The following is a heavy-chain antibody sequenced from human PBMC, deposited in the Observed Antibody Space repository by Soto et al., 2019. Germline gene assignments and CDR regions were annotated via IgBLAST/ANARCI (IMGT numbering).Heavy chain of an antibody. CDR3: ARELGDHYGSGSYYGFDY. CDR1: GYTFTSYY. D-gene: IGHD3-10*01. CDR2: INPSGGST. J-gene: IGHJ4*02. V-gene: IGHV1-46*03. Sequence: GASVKVSCKASGYTFTSYYMHWVRQAPGQGLEWMGIINPSGGSTSYAQKFQGRVTMTRDTSTSTVYMELSSLRSEDTAVYYCARELGDHYGSGSYYGFDYWGQGTLVTVSS.